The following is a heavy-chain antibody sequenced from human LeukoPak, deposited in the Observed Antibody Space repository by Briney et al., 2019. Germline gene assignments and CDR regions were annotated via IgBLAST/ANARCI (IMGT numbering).Heavy chain of an antibody. CDR2: IYPGDSDT. Sequence: GESLKISCKGSGYSFTSYWIGWVRQMPGKGLEWMGIIYPGDSDTRYSPSFQGQVTISADKSISTVYLQWSSLKASDTAMYYCARHRYYYDSSGSRAAFDIWGQGTMVTVSS. J-gene: IGHJ3*02. CDR3: ARHRYYYDSSGSRAAFDI. V-gene: IGHV5-51*01. CDR1: GYSFTSYW. D-gene: IGHD3-22*01.